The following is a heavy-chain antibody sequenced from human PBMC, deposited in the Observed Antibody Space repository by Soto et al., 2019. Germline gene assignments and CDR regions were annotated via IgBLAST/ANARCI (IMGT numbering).Heavy chain of an antibody. CDR2: INPNSGGT. D-gene: IGHD3-22*01. Sequence: ASVKVSCKASGYTFTGYYMHWVRQAPGQGLEWMGWINPNSGGTNYAQKFQGWVTMTRDTSISTAYMELSRLRSDDTAVYYCARPGYYDSSGYSGFDYWGQGTLVTVSS. J-gene: IGHJ4*02. CDR1: GYTFTGYY. V-gene: IGHV1-2*04. CDR3: ARPGYYDSSGYSGFDY.